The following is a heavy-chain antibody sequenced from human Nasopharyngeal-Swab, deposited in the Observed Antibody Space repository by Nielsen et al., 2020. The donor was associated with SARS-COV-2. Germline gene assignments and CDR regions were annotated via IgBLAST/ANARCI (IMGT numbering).Heavy chain of an antibody. CDR3: ARDRNFVVVVAATLSDYYGMDV. CDR1: GGTFSSYA. CDR2: IIPIFGTA. V-gene: IGHV1-69*13. J-gene: IGHJ6*02. D-gene: IGHD2-15*01. Sequence: SVKVSCKASGGTFSSYAISWVRQAPGQGLEWMGGIIPIFGTANYVQKFQGRVTITADESTSTAYMELSSLRSEDTAVYYCARDRNFVVVVAATLSDYYGMDVWGQGTTVTVSS.